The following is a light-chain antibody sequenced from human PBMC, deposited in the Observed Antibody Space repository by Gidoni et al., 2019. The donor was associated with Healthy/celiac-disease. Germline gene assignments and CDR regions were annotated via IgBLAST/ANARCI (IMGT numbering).Light chain of an antibody. Sequence: DIKLTQFPSFLSASVGDRVTITCRASQGISSYLAWYQQKPGKAPKLRIYGASTLQSGVPSRFSGSGSGTEFTLTISSLQPEDFATYYCQQLETFGQGTKVEIK. CDR3: QQLET. CDR1: QGISSY. V-gene: IGKV1-9*01. J-gene: IGKJ1*01. CDR2: GAS.